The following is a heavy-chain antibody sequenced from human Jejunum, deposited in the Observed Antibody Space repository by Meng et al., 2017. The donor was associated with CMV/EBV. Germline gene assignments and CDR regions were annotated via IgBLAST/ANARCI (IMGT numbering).Heavy chain of an antibody. J-gene: IGHJ6*02. Sequence: VSGKASGYTVTDNHLHWVRQAPGQGLEWMGWLTPKTGGTFYAQKFQGRVTMTGDTSMSTAYMELRRLTADDTAVYYCARHGDYLDVWGQGTTVTVSS. D-gene: IGHD2-21*02. CDR1: GYTVTDNH. CDR3: ARHGDYLDV. CDR2: LTPKTGGT. V-gene: IGHV1-2*02.